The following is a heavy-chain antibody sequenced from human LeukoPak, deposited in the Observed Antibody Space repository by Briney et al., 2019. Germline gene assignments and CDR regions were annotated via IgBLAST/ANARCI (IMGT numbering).Heavy chain of an antibody. D-gene: IGHD3-22*01. V-gene: IGHV1-18*01. J-gene: IGHJ4*02. CDR2: ISAYNGNT. Sequence: ASVKVSCKASGYTFTSYGISWVRQAPGQGLEWMGWISAYNGNTNYAQKLQGRVTMTTDTSTSTAYMELRSLRSDDTSVYYCPRAGYYYDSSGHLLAWGQGTLVTVSS. CDR1: GYTFTSYG. CDR3: PRAGYYYDSSGHLLA.